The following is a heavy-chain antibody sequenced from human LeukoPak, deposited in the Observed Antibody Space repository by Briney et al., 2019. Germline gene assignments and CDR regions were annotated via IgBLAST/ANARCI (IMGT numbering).Heavy chain of an antibody. V-gene: IGHV3-23*01. CDR1: GFTLSDHF. Sequence: GGSLRLSCAASGFTLSDHFMDWVRQAPGKGPEWVSSVSPGGVSPNHADSVKGRFTVSRDDSLNTLYLQMNSLRVDDTAVYYCAKRIDIAVVPEAATHQAFDVWGQGTMVTVSS. CDR3: AKRIDIAVVPEAATHQAFDV. CDR2: VSPGGVSP. J-gene: IGHJ3*01. D-gene: IGHD2-2*01.